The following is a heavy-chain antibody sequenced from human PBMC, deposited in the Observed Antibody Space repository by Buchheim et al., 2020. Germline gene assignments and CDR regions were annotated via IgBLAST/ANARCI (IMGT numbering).Heavy chain of an antibody. CDR1: GYTFTSHW. J-gene: IGHJ4*02. CDR3: ARQDCSSGVCYFFDH. V-gene: IGHV5-10-1*03. D-gene: IGHD2-8*01. CDR2: IDLDDSYT. Sequence: EVQLVQSGAEVKKPGESLRISCKGFGYTFTSHWISWVRQMPGKGLEWMGRIDLDDSYTNYSPSFQGHVTISADKSIRTASLHWRSLKASDTAMYYCARQDCSSGVCYFFDHWGQGTL.